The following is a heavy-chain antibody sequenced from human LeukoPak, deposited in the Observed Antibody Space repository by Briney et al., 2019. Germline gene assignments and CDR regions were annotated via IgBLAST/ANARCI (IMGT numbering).Heavy chain of an antibody. Sequence: PSETLSLTCTVSGGSISSYYWSWIRQPPGKGLEWIGYIYYSGSTNYNPSLKSRVTISVDTSKNQFSLKLSSVTAADTAVYYCARDRVPSKVGAFDIWGQGTMVTVSS. J-gene: IGHJ3*02. CDR1: GGSISSYY. V-gene: IGHV4-59*12. CDR2: IYYSGST. CDR3: ARDRVPSKVGAFDI.